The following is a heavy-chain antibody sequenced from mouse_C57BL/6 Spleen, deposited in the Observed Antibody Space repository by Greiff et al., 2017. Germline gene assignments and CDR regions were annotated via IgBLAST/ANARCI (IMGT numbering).Heavy chain of an antibody. CDR2: FHPYNDDT. V-gene: IGHV1-47*01. CDR3: ARGDYYGSSNWYFDV. Sequence: QVQLQQSVAELVKPGASVKMSCKASGYTFTTYPIEWMKQNHGKSLEWIGNFHPYNDDTKYNEKFKGKATLTVEKSSSTVYLELSRLTSDDSAVYYCARGDYYGSSNWYFDVWGTGTTVTVSS. CDR1: GYTFTTYP. J-gene: IGHJ1*03. D-gene: IGHD1-1*01.